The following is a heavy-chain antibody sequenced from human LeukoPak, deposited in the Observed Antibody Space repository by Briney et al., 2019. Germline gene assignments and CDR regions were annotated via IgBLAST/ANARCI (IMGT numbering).Heavy chain of an antibody. J-gene: IGHJ4*02. D-gene: IGHD2-15*01. CDR3: ARDVTTYCSGGICQGYFDY. Sequence: TSETLSLTCTVSGGSISSGDYSWSWIRQPPGKGLEWIGYIYYSGSTYYNPSPKSRVTISVDTSKNQFSLKLSSVTAADTAVYYCARDVTTYCSGGICQGYFDYWGQGTLVTVSS. V-gene: IGHV4-30-4*01. CDR1: GGSISSGDYS. CDR2: IYYSGST.